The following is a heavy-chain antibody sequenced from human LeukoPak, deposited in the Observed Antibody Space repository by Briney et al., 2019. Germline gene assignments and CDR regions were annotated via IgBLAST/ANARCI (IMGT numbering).Heavy chain of an antibody. CDR2: ISGSGGST. Sequence: TGGSLRLSCTASGFTFSSYAMSWVRLAPGKGLEWVSAISGSGGSTNYADSVKGRVTVSRDNSKSTLYLQMNSLRAEDTAVYYCAKSSYYDSSGYYREYYFDYWGQGTLVTVSS. CDR3: AKSSYYDSSGYYREYYFDY. V-gene: IGHV3-23*01. J-gene: IGHJ4*02. D-gene: IGHD3-22*01. CDR1: GFTFSSYA.